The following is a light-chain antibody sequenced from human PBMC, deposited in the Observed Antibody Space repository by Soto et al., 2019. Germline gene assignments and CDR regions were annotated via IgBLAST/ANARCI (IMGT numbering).Light chain of an antibody. CDR2: KAS. CDR1: QTISTL. J-gene: IGKJ1*01. CDR3: QQYSTYPWT. V-gene: IGKV1-5*03. Sequence: DIQMTQSPSTLSASVGDRVTITCRASQTISTLLAWYQQRPGKAPKLLIYKASSLESGVPSRFSGSGSGTEFTLTISSLQPDDFATYFCQQYSTYPWTFGQGTKVEVK.